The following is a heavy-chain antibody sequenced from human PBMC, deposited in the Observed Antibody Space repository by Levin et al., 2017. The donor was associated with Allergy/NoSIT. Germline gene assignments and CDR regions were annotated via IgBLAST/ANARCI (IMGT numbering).Heavy chain of an antibody. J-gene: IGHJ3*02. Sequence: GGSLRLSCAASGFTFSSYAMSWVRQAPGKGLEWVSAISGSGGSTYYADSVKGRFTISRDNSKNTLYLQMNSLRAEDTAVYYCAKDKGDYSNYPDAFDIWGQGTMVTVSS. CDR1: GFTFSSYA. CDR2: ISGSGGST. V-gene: IGHV3-23*01. CDR3: AKDKGDYSNYPDAFDI. D-gene: IGHD4-11*01.